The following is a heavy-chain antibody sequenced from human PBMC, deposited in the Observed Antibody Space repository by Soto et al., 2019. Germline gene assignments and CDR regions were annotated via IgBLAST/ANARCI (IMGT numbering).Heavy chain of an antibody. Sequence: PSETLSLTCTVSGGSISSGGYYWSWIRQHPGRGLEWIGYIYYSGSTYYNPSLKSRVTISVDTSKNQFSLKLSSVTAADTAVYYCARDRDWRRYSSSPSYYFDYWGQGTLVTVSS. CDR2: IYYSGST. CDR3: ARDRDWRRYSSSPSYYFDY. J-gene: IGHJ4*02. V-gene: IGHV4-31*03. D-gene: IGHD6-13*01. CDR1: GGSISSGGYY.